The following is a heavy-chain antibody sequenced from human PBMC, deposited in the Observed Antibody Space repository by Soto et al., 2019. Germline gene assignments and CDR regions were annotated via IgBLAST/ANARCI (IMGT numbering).Heavy chain of an antibody. Sequence: GGSLRLSCAASGFTFSSYAMSWVRQAPGKGLEWVSVITSGGSTYYADSVKGRFTISSDNSKNTLYLQMSGLRAEDTAVYYCAKGMYGSSWYGDYWGQGTLVTVSS. V-gene: IGHV3-23*01. CDR3: AKGMYGSSWYGDY. CDR2: ITSGGST. CDR1: GFTFSSYA. J-gene: IGHJ4*02. D-gene: IGHD6-13*01.